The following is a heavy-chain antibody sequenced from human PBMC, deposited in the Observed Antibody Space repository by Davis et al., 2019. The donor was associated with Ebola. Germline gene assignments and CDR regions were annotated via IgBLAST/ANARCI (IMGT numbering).Heavy chain of an antibody. D-gene: IGHD6-13*01. J-gene: IGHJ3*02. CDR2: ISWNSGNI. CDR1: GFTFDDYA. Sequence: GGSLRLSCAASGFTFDDYAMHWVRQAPGKGLEWVSGISWNSGNIGYADSVKGRFTISRDNTKNSLYLQMNSLRAEDTAVYYCAKVTGGSWYDAFDIWGQGTMVTISS. V-gene: IGHV3-9*01. CDR3: AKVTGGSWYDAFDI.